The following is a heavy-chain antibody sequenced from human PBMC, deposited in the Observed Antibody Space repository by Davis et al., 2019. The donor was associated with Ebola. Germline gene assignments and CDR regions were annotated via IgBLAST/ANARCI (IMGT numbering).Heavy chain of an antibody. Sequence: SETLSLTCAVYGGSFSGYYWSWIRQPPGKGLEWIGEINHSGSTNYNPSLKSRVTISVDTSKNQFSLKLSSVTAADTAVYYCARGKMYWPEWELLYYYGMDVWGQGTTVTVSS. CDR3: ARGKMYWPEWELLYYYGMDV. V-gene: IGHV4-34*01. CDR1: GGSFSGYY. D-gene: IGHD1-26*01. CDR2: INHSGST. J-gene: IGHJ6*02.